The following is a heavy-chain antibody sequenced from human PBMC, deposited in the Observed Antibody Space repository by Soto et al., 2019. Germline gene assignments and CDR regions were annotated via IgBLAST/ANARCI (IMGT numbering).Heavy chain of an antibody. V-gene: IGHV3-23*01. CDR2: ITDTGGDA. CDR3: ARTLLSYYGMDV. J-gene: IGHJ6*02. CDR1: GITFGSRA. Sequence: GGSLRLSCVASGITFGSRAMSWVRQAPGEGLEWVSTITDTGGDAKYADSVRGRFTISRDNAKNSLYLQMNSLRDEDTAVYYCARTLLSYYGMDVWGQGTTVTVSS. D-gene: IGHD2-2*01.